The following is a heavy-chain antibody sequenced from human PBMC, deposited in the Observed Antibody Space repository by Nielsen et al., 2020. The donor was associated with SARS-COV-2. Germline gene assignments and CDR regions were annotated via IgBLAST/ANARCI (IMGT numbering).Heavy chain of an antibody. CDR3: ARSIMITFGGVIVFDY. CDR1: GYTFTSYA. D-gene: IGHD3-16*02. CDR2: INTNTGNP. V-gene: IGHV7-4-1*02. J-gene: IGHJ4*02. Sequence: ASVKVSCKASGYTFTSYAMNWVRQAPGQGLEWMGWINTNTGNPTYAQGFTGRFVFSLDTSVSTAYLQTSSLKAEDTAVYYCARSIMITFGGVIVFDYWGQGTLVTVSS.